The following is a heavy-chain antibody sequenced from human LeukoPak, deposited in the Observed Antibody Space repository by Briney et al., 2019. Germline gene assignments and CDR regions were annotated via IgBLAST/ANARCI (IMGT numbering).Heavy chain of an antibody. CDR3: ARAGDLNPLGPLIN. CDR1: GFTFSSYA. J-gene: IGHJ4*02. D-gene: IGHD1-14*01. Sequence: GRSLRLSCAASGFTFSSYAMHWVRQAPGKGLEWVAVISYDGSNKYYADSVKGRFTISRDNSMNTLYLQMNSLRAEDTAVYYCARAGDLNPLGPLINWGQGTLVTVSS. V-gene: IGHV3-30-3*01. CDR2: ISYDGSNK.